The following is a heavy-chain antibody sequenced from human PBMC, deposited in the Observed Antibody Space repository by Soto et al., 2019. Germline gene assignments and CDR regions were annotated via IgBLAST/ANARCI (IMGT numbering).Heavy chain of an antibody. D-gene: IGHD6-13*01. J-gene: IGHJ5*02. CDR3: ARYPRYSSSSVFDPWFDP. Sequence: QVQLQESGPGLVKPSQTLSLTCTVSGGSISSGDYYWSWIRQPPGKGLEWIGYIYYSGSTYYNPSAKRRVTISVATAKNQFSLKLSSVTAADTAVYYCARYPRYSSSSVFDPWFDPWGQGTLVTVSS. V-gene: IGHV4-30-4*01. CDR1: GGSISSGDYY. CDR2: IYYSGST.